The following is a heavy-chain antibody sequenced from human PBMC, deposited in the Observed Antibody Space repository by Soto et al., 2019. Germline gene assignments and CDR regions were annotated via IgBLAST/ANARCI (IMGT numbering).Heavy chain of an antibody. V-gene: IGHV3-23*01. CDR3: ATDKSRHLGDFDDAFDV. D-gene: IGHD1-26*01. CDR1: GFTFSSYA. Sequence: EVQLLESGGGLVQPGGSLRLSCAASGFTFSSYAMSWVRQAPGKGLEWVSAISGSGGSTYYADSVKGRFTISRDNTKNTLYLQMNSLRGEDTAVYYCATDKSRHLGDFDDAFDVWGQGTMVTVSS. J-gene: IGHJ3*01. CDR2: ISGSGGST.